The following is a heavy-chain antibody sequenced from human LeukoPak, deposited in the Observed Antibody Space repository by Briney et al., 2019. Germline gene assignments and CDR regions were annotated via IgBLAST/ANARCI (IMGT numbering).Heavy chain of an antibody. CDR2: IYDSGTT. CDR1: GGSISSGGYY. Sequence: SQTLSLTCIVSGGSISSGGYYWSWIRQHPGKGLEWIGYIYDSGTTYYNPSLKSRVSISVDTSKNQFSLKLSSVTAADTAVYYCARLFSSSWYRGAFDLWGQGTMVTVSS. CDR3: ARLFSSSWYRGAFDL. V-gene: IGHV4-31*03. D-gene: IGHD6-13*01. J-gene: IGHJ3*01.